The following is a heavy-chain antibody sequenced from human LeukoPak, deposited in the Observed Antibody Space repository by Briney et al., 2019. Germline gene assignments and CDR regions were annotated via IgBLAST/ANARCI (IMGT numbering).Heavy chain of an antibody. D-gene: IGHD6-19*01. CDR1: GGSISSSSYY. CDR3: ARHGWQWLVEGGFDP. J-gene: IGHJ5*02. Sequence: SETLSLTCTVSGGSISSSSYYWGWIRQPPGKGLEWIGSIYYSGSTYYNPSLKSRVTISVDTSKNQFSLKLSSVTAADTAVYYCARHGWQWLVEGGFDPWGQGTLVTVSS. CDR2: IYYSGST. V-gene: IGHV4-39*01.